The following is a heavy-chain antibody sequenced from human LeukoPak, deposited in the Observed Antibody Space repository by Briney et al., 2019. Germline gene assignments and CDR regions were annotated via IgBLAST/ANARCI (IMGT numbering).Heavy chain of an antibody. D-gene: IGHD4-11*01. Sequence: GESLKISCKGSGYSFTNYWIGWVRQMPGKGLELMGIIYPGDSDTKYSPSFQGQVTISADKSISTAYLQWSSLKASDSAMYYCARWSLVYSNYAGYFGSWGQGTLVTVSS. J-gene: IGHJ4*02. CDR2: IYPGDSDT. CDR3: ARWSLVYSNYAGYFGS. V-gene: IGHV5-51*01. CDR1: GYSFTNYW.